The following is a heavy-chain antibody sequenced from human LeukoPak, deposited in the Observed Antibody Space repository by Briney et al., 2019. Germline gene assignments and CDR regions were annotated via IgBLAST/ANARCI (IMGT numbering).Heavy chain of an antibody. CDR3: ARRPQYGDYVGY. CDR2: INHSGST. CDR1: GGSFSGYY. V-gene: IGHV4-34*01. Sequence: SETLSLTCAVYGGSFSGYYWSWIRQPPGKGLEWIGEINHSGSTNYNPSLKSRVTISVDTCKNQFSLKLSSVTAADTAVYYRARRPQYGDYVGYWGQGTLVTVSS. J-gene: IGHJ4*02. D-gene: IGHD4-17*01.